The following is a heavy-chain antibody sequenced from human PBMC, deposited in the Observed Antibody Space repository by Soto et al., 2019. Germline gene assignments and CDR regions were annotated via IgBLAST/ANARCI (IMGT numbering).Heavy chain of an antibody. D-gene: IGHD1-26*01. V-gene: IGHV3-48*04. Sequence: SLRLSCAASGFTFSSYSMNWVRQAPGKGLEWVSYISSSSSTIYYADSVKGRFTISRDNAKNSLYLQMNSLRADDTAVYYCARVERGSYPDYWGQGTLVTVS. J-gene: IGHJ4*02. CDR3: ARVERGSYPDY. CDR2: ISSSSSTI. CDR1: GFTFSSYS.